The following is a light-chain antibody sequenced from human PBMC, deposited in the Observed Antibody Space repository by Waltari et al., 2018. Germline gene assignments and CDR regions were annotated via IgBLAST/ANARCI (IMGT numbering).Light chain of an antibody. J-gene: IGKJ2*03. CDR1: PNVASN. CDR3: KQYNDWYS. Sequence: EKVLTQSPATLSVSPGESVTLSCRASPNVASNLAWYQQRPGQAPRLVIYDTSSIASGMPARFSGSGSWTEFTLTISGLQSEDGALYYCKQYNDWYSVGQGTKLEIK. CDR2: DTS. V-gene: IGKV3-15*01.